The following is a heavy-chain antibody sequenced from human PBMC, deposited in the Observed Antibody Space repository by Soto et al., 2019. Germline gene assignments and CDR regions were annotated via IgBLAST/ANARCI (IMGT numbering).Heavy chain of an antibody. CDR2: ISAYNGNT. CDR3: ASMVRGVIITVGYYYYMDV. Sequence: GASVKVSCKASGYTFTSYGISWVRQAPGQGLEWMGWISAYNGNTNYAQKLQGRVTMTTDTSTSTAYMELRSLRSDDTAVYYCASMVRGVIITVGYYYYMDVWGKGTTVTVSS. CDR1: GYTFTSYG. J-gene: IGHJ6*03. V-gene: IGHV1-18*01. D-gene: IGHD3-10*01.